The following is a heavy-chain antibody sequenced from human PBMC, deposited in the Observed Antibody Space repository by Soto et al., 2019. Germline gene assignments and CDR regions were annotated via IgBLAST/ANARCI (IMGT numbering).Heavy chain of an antibody. D-gene: IGHD1-26*01. CDR2: IYYSGMT. V-gene: IGHV4-39*02. CDR3: AREVVGATTGLDY. J-gene: IGHJ4*02. CDR1: GGSISSTNHY. Sequence: SETLSLTCAVSGGSISSTNHYWGWIRQSPGKGLEWIGDIYYSGMTRYNPSLKSRVTMSVDTSKNQFSLKLSSVTAADTAVYYCAREVVGATTGLDYWGQGTLVTAS.